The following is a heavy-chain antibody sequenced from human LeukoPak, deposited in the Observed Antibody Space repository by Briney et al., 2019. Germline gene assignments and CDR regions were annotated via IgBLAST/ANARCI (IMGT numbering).Heavy chain of an antibody. D-gene: IGHD4-17*01. CDR3: ARDALSYGDYVYYYYGMDV. J-gene: IGHJ6*02. Sequence: PGGSLRLSCAASGFTFSSYEMNWVRQAPGKGLEWVSYISSSGSAIYYADSVKGRFTISRDNAKNSLYLQMNSLRAEDTAVYYCARDALSYGDYVYYYYGMDVWGQGTTVTVSS. V-gene: IGHV3-48*03. CDR1: GFTFSSYE. CDR2: ISSSGSAI.